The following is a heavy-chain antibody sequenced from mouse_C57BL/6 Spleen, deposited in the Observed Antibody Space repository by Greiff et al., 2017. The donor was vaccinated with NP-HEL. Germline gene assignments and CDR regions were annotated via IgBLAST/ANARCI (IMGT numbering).Heavy chain of an antibody. CDR3: ARLGHYYGSSYY. CDR1: GYTFTSYW. J-gene: IGHJ2*01. CDR2: IDPSDSYT. Sequence: QVQLQQPGAELVRPGTSVKLSCKASGYTFTSYWMHWVKQRPGQGLEWIGVIDPSDSYTNYNQKFKGKATLTVDTSSSTAYMQLSSLTSEDSAVYYCARLGHYYGSSYYWGQGTTLTVSS. D-gene: IGHD1-1*01. V-gene: IGHV1-59*01.